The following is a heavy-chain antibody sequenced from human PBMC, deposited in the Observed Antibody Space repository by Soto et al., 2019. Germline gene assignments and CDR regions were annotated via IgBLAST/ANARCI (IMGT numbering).Heavy chain of an antibody. J-gene: IGHJ3*02. CDR1: GFAFSSFA. CDR2: IGIGGDI. V-gene: IGHV3-23*01. D-gene: IGHD1-1*01. CDR3: GTGTTHSVFDI. Sequence: VQLLNSGGGLVQPGGSLRLSCASSGFAFSSFAFSWVRQAPGKGLDWVSSIGIGGDIYYADSVKGRFAISRDNSKNRLFLQMMGLRAEDTAVYYCGTGTTHSVFDIWGHGTMVTVSS.